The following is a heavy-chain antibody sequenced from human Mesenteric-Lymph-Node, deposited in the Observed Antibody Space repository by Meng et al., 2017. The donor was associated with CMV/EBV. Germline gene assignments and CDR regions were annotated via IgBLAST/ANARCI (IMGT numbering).Heavy chain of an antibody. CDR1: GVPFTSYA. CDR2: INTNTGNP. Sequence: SGVPFTSYAMNWVRQAPGQGLEWMGWINTNTGNPTYAQGFTGRFVFSLDTSVSTAYLQISSLKAEDTAVYYCASRALGGYFDWLLFYWGRGTLVTVSS. V-gene: IGHV7-4-1*02. D-gene: IGHD3-9*01. CDR3: ASRALGGYFDWLLFY. J-gene: IGHJ4*02.